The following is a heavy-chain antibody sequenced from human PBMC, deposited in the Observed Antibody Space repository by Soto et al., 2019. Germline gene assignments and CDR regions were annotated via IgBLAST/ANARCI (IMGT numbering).Heavy chain of an antibody. V-gene: IGHV4-34*01. CDR3: ARLYGSGSYYNDHDY. CDR1: GGSFSGYY. D-gene: IGHD3-10*01. J-gene: IGHJ4*02. Sequence: QVQLQQWGAGLLKPSETLSLTCAVYGGSFSGYYWSWIRQPPGKGLEWIGEINQSGSTNYNPSLKSRVTISVDTSKNQFSLKLSSVTAADTAVYYCARLYGSGSYYNDHDYWGQGTLVTVSS. CDR2: INQSGST.